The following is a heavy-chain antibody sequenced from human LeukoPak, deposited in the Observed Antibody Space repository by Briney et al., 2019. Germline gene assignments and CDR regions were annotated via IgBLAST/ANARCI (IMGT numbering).Heavy chain of an antibody. CDR1: GGSISSGGYS. D-gene: IGHD3-3*02. J-gene: IGHJ5*02. CDR2: IHHSGST. V-gene: IGHV4-30-2*05. Sequence: SETLSLTCAVSGGSISSGGYSWSWIRQPPGKGLEWIGYIHHSGSTYYNPSLKSRVTISVDTSKNQFSLKLSSVTAADTAVYYCARHFWSATRIPVGPWGQGTLVTVSS. CDR3: ARHFWSATRIPVGP.